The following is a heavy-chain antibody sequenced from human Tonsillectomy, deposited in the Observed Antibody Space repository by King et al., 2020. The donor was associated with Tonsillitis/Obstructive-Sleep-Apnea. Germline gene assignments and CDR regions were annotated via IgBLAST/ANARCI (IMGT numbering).Heavy chain of an antibody. CDR3: ARGRVWYSSSSSDYYYYMDV. J-gene: IGHJ6*03. Sequence: VQLQQWGAGLLKPSETLSLTCAVYGGSFSGYYWSWIRQPPGKGLEWIGEINHSGSTNYNPSLKSRVTISVDTSKNQFSLKLSSVTAADTAVYYCARGRVWYSSSSSDYYYYMDVWGKGTTVTVSS. D-gene: IGHD6-6*01. CDR1: GGSFSGYY. CDR2: INHSGST. V-gene: IGHV4-34*01.